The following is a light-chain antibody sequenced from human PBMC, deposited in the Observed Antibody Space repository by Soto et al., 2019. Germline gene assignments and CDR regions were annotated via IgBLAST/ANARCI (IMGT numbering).Light chain of an antibody. CDR2: GAS. V-gene: IGKV3-15*01. CDR1: QSVDIN. J-gene: IGKJ2*01. CDR3: QQYNNWPL. Sequence: EIEMTQSPATLSVSPGETVALSCRASQSVDINLAWYQQKPGQAPRLLIYGASTRATGIPARFSGSGSGTEFTLTISSLQSEDFAVYYCQQYNNWPLFGQGTKLEIK.